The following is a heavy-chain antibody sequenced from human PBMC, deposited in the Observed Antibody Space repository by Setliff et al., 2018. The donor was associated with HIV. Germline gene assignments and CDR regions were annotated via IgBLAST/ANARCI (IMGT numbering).Heavy chain of an antibody. CDR3: ARSAKSGAWTYYDFWSGYSYYYYMDV. V-gene: IGHV1-69*13. D-gene: IGHD3-3*01. Sequence: ASVKVSCKASGGTFSSYAISWVRQAPGQGLEWMGGIIPIFGTANYAQKCQGRVTITADESTSTAYMELSSLRSEDTAVYYCARSAKSGAWTYYDFWSGYSYYYYMDVWGKGTTVTVSS. CDR2: IIPIFGTA. J-gene: IGHJ6*03. CDR1: GGTFSSYA.